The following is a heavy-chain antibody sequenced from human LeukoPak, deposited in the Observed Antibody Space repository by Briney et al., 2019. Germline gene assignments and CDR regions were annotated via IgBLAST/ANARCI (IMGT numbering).Heavy chain of an antibody. J-gene: IGHJ6*03. Sequence: PGGSLRLSCAASGFTFSDYYMSWIRQAPGKGLEWVSYISSSGSTRYYADSVKGRFTISRDNAKNSLYLQMNSLRAEDTAVYYCARDPYSGSYGNYYYYFMDVWGKGTTVTISS. V-gene: IGHV3-11*04. CDR2: ISSSGSTR. D-gene: IGHD1-26*01. CDR3: ARDPYSGSYGNYYYYFMDV. CDR1: GFTFSDYY.